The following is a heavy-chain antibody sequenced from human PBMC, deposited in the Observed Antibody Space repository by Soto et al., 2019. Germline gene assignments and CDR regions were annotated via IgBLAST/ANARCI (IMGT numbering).Heavy chain of an antibody. V-gene: IGHV4-59*01. Sequence: SETLSLTCTVSAGSITTSYWSWIRQPLGKALEWIGYTSYRGSTNYNPSLKSRLTISIDTSKSQISLKLTSMTTADTAVYYCASSGIVGREVNTWFDPWGQGTLVTVSS. CDR2: TSYRGST. CDR3: ASSGIVGREVNTWFDP. J-gene: IGHJ5*02. CDR1: AGSITTSY. D-gene: IGHD3-22*01.